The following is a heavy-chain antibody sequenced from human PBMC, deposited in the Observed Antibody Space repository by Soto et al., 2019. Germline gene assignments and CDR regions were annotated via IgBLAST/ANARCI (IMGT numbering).Heavy chain of an antibody. CDR2: IIPLFGTA. CDR3: AINEGTDGYKFAY. D-gene: IGHD5-12*01. CDR1: RGTFSTYD. V-gene: IGHV1-69*01. J-gene: IGHJ4*02. Sequence: QVQLVQSGAEVKKPGSSVKVSCKASRGTFSTYDICWVRQAPGQVLEWMGGIIPLFGTANYAQKFQGRATIIADESTRTAYMELRRLRSEDTAVYYCAINEGTDGYKFAYWGQGTLVTVSS.